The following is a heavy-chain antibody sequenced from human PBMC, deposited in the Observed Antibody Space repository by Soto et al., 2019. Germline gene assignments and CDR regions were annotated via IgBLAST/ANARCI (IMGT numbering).Heavy chain of an antibody. D-gene: IGHD3-10*01. Sequence: GSLRLSCAASGFTFSSYSMSWVRQAPGKGLEWVSGFRTSGDGGTTYYADSVKGRFTISRDNSKNMLFLQMNSLRAEDTAIYYCAKKVNSGPGSQYFDYWGQGTLVTVSS. V-gene: IGHV3-23*01. CDR3: AKKVNSGPGSQYFDY. CDR1: GFTFSSYS. CDR2: FRTSGDGGTT. J-gene: IGHJ4*02.